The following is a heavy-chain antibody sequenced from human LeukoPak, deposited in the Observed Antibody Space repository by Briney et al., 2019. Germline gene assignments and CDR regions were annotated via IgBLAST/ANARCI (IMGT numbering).Heavy chain of an antibody. CDR1: GGTFSSYA. V-gene: IGHV1-69*05. Sequence: SVKVSCKASGGTFSSYAISWVRQAHGQGLEWMGGIIPIFGTGNYAQKVQGRVTITTDESTSTAYMELSSLRSEDTAVYYCARGAQAFDFWSDYHYYYMDVWGKGTTVTVSS. CDR3: ARGAQAFDFWSDYHYYYMDV. J-gene: IGHJ6*03. D-gene: IGHD3-3*01. CDR2: IIPIFGTG.